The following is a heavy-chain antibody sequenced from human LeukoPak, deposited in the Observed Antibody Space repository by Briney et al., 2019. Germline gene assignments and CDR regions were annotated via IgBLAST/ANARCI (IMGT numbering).Heavy chain of an antibody. CDR3: ARGLAVVPYRYWCYMDV. V-gene: IGHV1-2*02. CDR2: INPNSGGT. D-gene: IGHD2-8*02. CDR1: GYTFTDCY. J-gene: IGHJ6*03. Sequence: GASVKVSCKASGYTFTDCYMHWVRQAPGQGLEWMGWINPNSGGTNYAQEFQGRVTMTRDTSISTAYMELSRLRSDDTAVYYCARGLAVVPYRYWCYMDVWGKGTTVTVSS.